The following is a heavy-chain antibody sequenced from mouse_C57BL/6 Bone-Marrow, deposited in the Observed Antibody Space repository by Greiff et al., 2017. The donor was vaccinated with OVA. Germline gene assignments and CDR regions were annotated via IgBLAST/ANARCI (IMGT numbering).Heavy chain of an antibody. CDR2: IDPSDSYT. CDR3: ARDSITTEAMDY. J-gene: IGHJ4*01. CDR1: GYTFTSYW. V-gene: IGHV1-69*01. D-gene: IGHD1-2*01. Sequence: QVQLQQPGAELVMPGASVKLSCKASGYTFTSYWMHWVKQRPGQGPEWIGEIDPSDSYTNYNQKFKGKSTLTVDKSSSPAYVQLSSLTSEDSSVYYYARDSITTEAMDYWGQGTSVTVSS.